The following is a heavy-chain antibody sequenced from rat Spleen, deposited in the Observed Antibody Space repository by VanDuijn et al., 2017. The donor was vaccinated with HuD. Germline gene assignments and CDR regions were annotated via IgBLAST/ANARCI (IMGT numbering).Heavy chain of an antibody. CDR3: TRGTYFRH. J-gene: IGHJ2*01. V-gene: IGHV2-13*01. D-gene: IGHD4-6*01. Sequence: QVQLKESGPGLVQPSQTLSLTCTVSGFSLSNFGLIWVRQPPGKGLEWMGVIWGNENTNYKSTLKSRLSISRDTSKSQVFLKMNNLQTEDTATYYCTRGTYFRHWGQGVMVTVSS. CDR2: IWGNENT. CDR1: GFSLSNFG.